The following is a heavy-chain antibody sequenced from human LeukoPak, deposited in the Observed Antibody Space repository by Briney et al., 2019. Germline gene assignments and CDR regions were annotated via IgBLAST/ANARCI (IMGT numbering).Heavy chain of an antibody. CDR2: ISSSGSTI. CDR3: ARRVVVVVAAWFDP. D-gene: IGHD2-15*01. J-gene: IGHJ5*02. Sequence: GGSLRLSCAASGFTFSDYYMSWIRQAPGKGLEWVSYISSSGSTIYYADSVKGRFTISRDNAKNSLYLQMNSLRAEDTAVYYCARRVVVVVAAWFDPWGQGTLVTVSS. CDR1: GFTFSDYY. V-gene: IGHV3-11*04.